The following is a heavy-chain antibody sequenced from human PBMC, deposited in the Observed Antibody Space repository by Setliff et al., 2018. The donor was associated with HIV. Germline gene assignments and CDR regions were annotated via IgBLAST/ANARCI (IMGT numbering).Heavy chain of an antibody. Sequence: PGESLKISCQGSGYSFTTYYLGWVRQMPGKGLEWIGVIYPSDSDTRISLSFRGQVTISADKSISTAYLQLNSLRASDTAIYYCTKGGGLNFRWHDWFVKIWGRGTPVTVSS. J-gene: IGHJ4*03. D-gene: IGHD3-9*01. CDR3: TKGGGLNFRWHDWFVKI. V-gene: IGHV5-51*01. CDR1: GYSFTTYY. CDR2: IYPSDSDT.